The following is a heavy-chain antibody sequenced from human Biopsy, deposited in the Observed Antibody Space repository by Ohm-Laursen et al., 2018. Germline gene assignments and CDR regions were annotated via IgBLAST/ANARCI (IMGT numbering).Heavy chain of an antibody. Sequence: SETLSLTCTVSGGSISSSSTYYWAWLRQPPGKGLEWIGSIYNTETTFYNPSLKSRVTISIATSSNQFSLKVSSATAADTALYFCARHPTGFWFDPWGHGTLVTVSS. CDR3: ARHPTGFWFDP. J-gene: IGHJ5*02. V-gene: IGHV4-39*01. CDR1: GGSISSSSTYY. CDR2: IYNTETT.